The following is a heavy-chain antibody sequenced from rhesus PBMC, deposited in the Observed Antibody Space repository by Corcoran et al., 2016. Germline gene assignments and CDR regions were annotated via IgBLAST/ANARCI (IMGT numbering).Heavy chain of an antibody. CDR2: IYWNDSK. Sequence: QVTLKESGPALVKPTQTLTLTCTFSGFSISTTGTGVGWSRQPPGKAREWLASIYWNDSKYYSTSLKRRLPISKDTSKHQVVLTMTHMDPVDTATYYCARVGILLQNYYFDYWGQGVLVTVSS. CDR3: ARVGILLQNYYFDY. V-gene: IGHV2-95*01. CDR1: GFSISTTGTG. D-gene: IGHD5-12*01. J-gene: IGHJ4*01.